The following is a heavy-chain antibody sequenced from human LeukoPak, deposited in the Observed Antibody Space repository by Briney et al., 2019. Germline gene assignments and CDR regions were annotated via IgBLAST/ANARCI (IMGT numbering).Heavy chain of an antibody. V-gene: IGHV3-23*01. CDR3: AKGPLSHFDY. CDR2: ISDRGGIT. D-gene: IGHD2/OR15-2a*01. Sequence: PRGSLRLSCAASGFTFSNWNMNWFRQAPGKGLEWVSTISDRGGITYYADSVKGRFTISRDNSKNTLYLQMNSLRAEDTAVYYCAKGPLSHFDYWGQGTLVTVSS. J-gene: IGHJ4*02. CDR1: GFTFSNWN.